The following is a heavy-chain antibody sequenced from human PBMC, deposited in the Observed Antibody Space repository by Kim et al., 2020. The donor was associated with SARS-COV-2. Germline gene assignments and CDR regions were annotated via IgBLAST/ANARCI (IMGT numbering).Heavy chain of an antibody. D-gene: IGHD3-10*01. CDR1: GFTFSHYW. Sequence: GGSLRLSCATSGFTFSHYWMSWVRQAPGKWLEWVAIIKQDGSEKYYLDSVEGRFTISRDNAKNSMDLQMNSLSAVDTAVYYCAGGHGLVLDLWVHGTVFT. CDR2: IKQDGSEK. CDR3: AGGHGLVLDL. J-gene: IGHJ2*01. V-gene: IGHV3-7*04.